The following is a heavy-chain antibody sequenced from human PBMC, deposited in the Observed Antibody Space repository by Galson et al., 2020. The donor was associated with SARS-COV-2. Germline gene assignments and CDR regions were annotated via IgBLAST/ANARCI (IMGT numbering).Heavy chain of an antibody. CDR1: GFTFSSHA. D-gene: IGHD6-19*01. CDR2: IFYEGSDK. J-gene: IGHJ4*02. CDR3: ARDGQLSSGWAFDY. Sequence: GESLKISCAASGFTFSSHAIHRVRQAPGKGLECVEQIFYEGSDKYYGDSVKGRFTISRDSAKNMVYLQMNNLKVDDTAGYYCARDGQLSSGWAFDYWGQGTLVAVSS. V-gene: IGHV3-33*01.